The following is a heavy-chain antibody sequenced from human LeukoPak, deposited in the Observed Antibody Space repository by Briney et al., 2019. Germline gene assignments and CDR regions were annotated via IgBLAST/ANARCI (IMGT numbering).Heavy chain of an antibody. CDR3: ARVGDGTFDI. J-gene: IGHJ3*02. V-gene: IGHV4-59*01. D-gene: IGHD3-16*01. CDR2: IYYSGNT. CDR1: GGSISSYY. Sequence: SETLSLTCTVSGGSISSYYWSWIRQSPGKGLEWIGYIYYSGNTNYNPSLKSRVNISIDTSKNHFSLRLSSVPAADTAVYYCARVGDGTFDIWGRGTMVIVSS.